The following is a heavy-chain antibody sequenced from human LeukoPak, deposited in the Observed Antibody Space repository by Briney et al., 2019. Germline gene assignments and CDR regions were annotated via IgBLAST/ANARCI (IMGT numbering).Heavy chain of an antibody. Sequence: QAGRSLRLSCAASGFTFSSYGMHWVRQAPGKGLEWVSYISSSGSTIYYADSVKGRFTISRDNAKNSLYLQMNSLRAEDTAVYYCARDYGGSSPFDYWGQGTLVTVSS. CDR2: ISSSGSTI. D-gene: IGHD4-23*01. J-gene: IGHJ4*02. V-gene: IGHV3-48*03. CDR1: GFTFSSYG. CDR3: ARDYGGSSPFDY.